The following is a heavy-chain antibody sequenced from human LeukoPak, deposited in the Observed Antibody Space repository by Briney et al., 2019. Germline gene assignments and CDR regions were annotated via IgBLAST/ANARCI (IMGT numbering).Heavy chain of an antibody. CDR3: ARVSHEGLVVVADDY. V-gene: IGHV1-2*06. CDR2: INPNSGGT. J-gene: IGHJ4*02. CDR1: GYTFTGYY. Sequence: EASVKVSCKASGYTFTGYYMHWVRQAPGQGLEWMGRINPNSGGTNYAQKFQGRVTMTRDTSISTAYMELSRLTSDDTAVYYCARVSHEGLVVVADDYWGQGILVTVSS. D-gene: IGHD2-15*01.